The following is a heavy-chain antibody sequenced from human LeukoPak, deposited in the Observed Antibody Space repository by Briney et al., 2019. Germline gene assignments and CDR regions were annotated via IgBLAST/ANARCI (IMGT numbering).Heavy chain of an antibody. CDR1: GGSISTYY. J-gene: IGHJ2*01. V-gene: IGHV4-59*01. CDR3: ARXQXGYWXFDL. CDR2: IYYTGST. Sequence: SETLSLTCTVSGGSISTYYWSWIRQSPGKGVEWIGYIYYTGSTNYNPSLRSRVTISVDTSKNQFSLKMSSVTAADTAVYYCARXQXGYWXFDLWGRGXLVXXS.